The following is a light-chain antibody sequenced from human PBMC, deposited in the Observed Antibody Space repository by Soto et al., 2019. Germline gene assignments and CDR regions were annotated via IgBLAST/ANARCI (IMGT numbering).Light chain of an antibody. CDR3: QKYSSAPKT. J-gene: IGKJ2*01. Sequence: DIQMTQSPSSLSASVGDRVTITCRASQDISNYLAWYQQKPGEVPKLLIYAASTLQKGVQSRFSGSGSGTLCTLSINKLQPDDVASYYCQKYSSAPKTFGRGTRLEIK. V-gene: IGKV1-27*01. CDR2: AAS. CDR1: QDISNY.